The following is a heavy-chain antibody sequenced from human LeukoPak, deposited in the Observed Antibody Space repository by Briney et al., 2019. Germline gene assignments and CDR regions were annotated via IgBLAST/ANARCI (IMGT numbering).Heavy chain of an antibody. V-gene: IGHV3-30*01. Sequence: GGSLRLSCAASGFTFSSYAMHWVRQAPGKGLEWVAVISYDGSNKYYADSVKGRFTISRDNSKNTLYLQMNSLRAEDTAVYYCAREASYNQYYFDYWAREPWSPSPQ. CDR1: GFTFSSYA. J-gene: IGHJ4*02. D-gene: IGHD5-24*01. CDR2: ISYDGSNK. CDR3: AREASYNQYYFDY.